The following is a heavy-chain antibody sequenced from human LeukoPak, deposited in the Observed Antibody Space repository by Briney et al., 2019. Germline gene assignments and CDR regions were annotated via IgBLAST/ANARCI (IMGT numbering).Heavy chain of an antibody. V-gene: IGHV4-39*01. CDR2: VYYSGST. D-gene: IGHD3-9*01. J-gene: IGHJ4*02. CDR1: GGSVSDTTYY. Sequence: SETLSLTCAVSGGSVSDTTYYWGSIRQPPGKGLEWIGNVYYSGSTYYNPSLRSRVTLSVDTSKNQFSLKMSSATAADTAVYYCARLRKGRYFDYIFDFWGQGSLVTVSS. CDR3: ARLRKGRYFDYIFDF.